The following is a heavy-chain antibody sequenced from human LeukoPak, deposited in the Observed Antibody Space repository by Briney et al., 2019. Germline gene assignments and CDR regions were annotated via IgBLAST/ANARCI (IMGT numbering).Heavy chain of an antibody. CDR1: GGSISSSSYY. CDR3: ARHSYYYDSGAYQSFDY. CDR2: IYYSGSI. V-gene: IGHV4-39*01. D-gene: IGHD3-22*01. Sequence: SETLSLTCTVSGGSISSSSYYWGWIRQPPGKGLEWIGSIYYSGSIYYNPSLKSRVTISVDTSKNQFSLKLRSVTAADTAVYYCARHSYYYDSGAYQSFDYWGQGTLVTVSS. J-gene: IGHJ4*02.